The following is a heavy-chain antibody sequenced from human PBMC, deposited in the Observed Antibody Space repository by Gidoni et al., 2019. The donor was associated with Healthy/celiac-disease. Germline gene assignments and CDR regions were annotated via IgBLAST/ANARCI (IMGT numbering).Heavy chain of an antibody. Sequence: PSFQGHVTISADKSISTAYLQWSSLKASDTAMYYCARGLAPIAAAGTDYFDYWGQGTLVTVSS. D-gene: IGHD6-13*01. V-gene: IGHV5-10-1*01. CDR3: ARGLAPIAAAGTDYFDY. J-gene: IGHJ4*02.